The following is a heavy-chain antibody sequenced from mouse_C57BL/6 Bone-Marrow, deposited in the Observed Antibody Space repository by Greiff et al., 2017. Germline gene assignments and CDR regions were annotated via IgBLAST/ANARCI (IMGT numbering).Heavy chain of an antibody. CDR3: ARPLPGGY. V-gene: IGHV1-4*01. CDR1: GYTFTSYT. Sequence: VQLQQSGAELARPGASVKMSCKASGYTFTSYTMHWVKQRPGQGLEWIGYINPSSGYTKYNQKFKDKATLTADKSSSSAYMQLSSLTSEDCAVYYCARPLPGGYWGQGTSVTVSS. J-gene: IGHJ4*01. D-gene: IGHD1-1*02. CDR2: INPSSGYT.